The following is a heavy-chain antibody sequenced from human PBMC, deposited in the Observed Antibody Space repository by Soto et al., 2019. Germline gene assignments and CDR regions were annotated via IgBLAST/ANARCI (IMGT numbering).Heavy chain of an antibody. CDR3: ARDHHQVGSDGTEGYGH. D-gene: IGHD3-16*01. J-gene: IGHJ1*01. CDR1: GCTFKDYG. CDR2: IGLEGGKP. V-gene: IGHV1-18*01. Sequence: GASVKVSCKACGCTFKDYGISWVRPAPGQGLEWMGWIGLEGGKPKTSYGQKFQGRVTMTKDTSTPTVYMEVRSLRSDDKAVYFCARDHHQVGSDGTEGYGHWG.